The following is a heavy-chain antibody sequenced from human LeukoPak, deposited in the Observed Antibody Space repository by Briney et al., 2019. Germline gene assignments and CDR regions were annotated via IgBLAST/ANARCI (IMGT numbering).Heavy chain of an antibody. CDR1: GGTFSSYA. CDR2: IIPIFGTA. V-gene: IGHV1-69*05. D-gene: IGHD6-6*01. CDR3: ARSKLVASYEYYYYYMDV. J-gene: IGHJ6*03. Sequence: SVKVSCKASGGTFSSYAISWVRHAPGQGLEWMGGIIPIFGTANSAQKFQGRVTITTDESTSTAYMELSSLRSEDTAVYYCARSKLVASYEYYYYYMDVWGKGTTVTVSS.